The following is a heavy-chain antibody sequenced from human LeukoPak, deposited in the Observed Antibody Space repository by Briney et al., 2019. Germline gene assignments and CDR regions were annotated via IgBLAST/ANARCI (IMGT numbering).Heavy chain of an antibody. CDR1: EFTFNNYW. V-gene: IGHV3-74*01. Sequence: PGGSLRLSCAASEFTFNNYWMSWVRQAPGKGLVWVSRINSDGSTTNYADSVKGRFTVSRDNAKNTMYLQMNSLRAEDTAVYFCARAPWLDYWGQGTLVTVSS. CDR2: INSDGSTT. J-gene: IGHJ4*02. CDR3: ARAPWLDY. D-gene: IGHD5-12*01.